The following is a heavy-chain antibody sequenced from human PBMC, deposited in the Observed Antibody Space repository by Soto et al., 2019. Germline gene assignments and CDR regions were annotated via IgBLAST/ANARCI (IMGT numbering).Heavy chain of an antibody. CDR2: ISAFNGYT. V-gene: IGHV1-18*01. CDR1: GYIFNKYG. CDR3: ARGRGVVIPAGTPDAFDX. D-gene: IGHD2-21*01. Sequence: ASVKVSCKASGYIFNKYGFNWVRQAPGQGLEWMGRISAFNGYTNFAQKFQGRVTLTTDTSTNTAYMELSSLRSDDTAIYYCARGRGVVIPAGTPDAFDXWGQGTMVTV. J-gene: IGHJ3*01.